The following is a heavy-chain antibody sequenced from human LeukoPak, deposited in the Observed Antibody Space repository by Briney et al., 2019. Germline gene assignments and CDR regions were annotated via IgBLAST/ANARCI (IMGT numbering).Heavy chain of an antibody. CDR2: IYYSGST. J-gene: IGHJ6*02. CDR1: GGSISSYY. V-gene: IGHV4-59*01. Sequence: SETLSLTCTVSGGSISSYYWSWIRQPPGKGLEWSGYIYYSGSTNYNPSLKSRVTISVDTSKNQFSLKLSSVTAADTAVYYCARTMVRGVITYYYYGMDVWGQGTTVTVSS. D-gene: IGHD3-10*01. CDR3: ARTMVRGVITYYYYGMDV.